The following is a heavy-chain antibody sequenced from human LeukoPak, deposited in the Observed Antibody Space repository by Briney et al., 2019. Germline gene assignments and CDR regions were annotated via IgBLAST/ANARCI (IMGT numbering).Heavy chain of an antibody. CDR1: GFTFSSYA. J-gene: IGHJ3*02. V-gene: IGHV3-64*01. D-gene: IGHD2-2*02. CDR2: ISSNGGST. Sequence: GGSLRLSCAASGFTFSSYAMHWVRQAPGKGLEYVSAISSNGGSTYYANSVKGRFTISRDNSKNTLYLQMGSLRAEDLAVYYCASSYKLGAFDIWGQGTMVTVSS. CDR3: ASSYKLGAFDI.